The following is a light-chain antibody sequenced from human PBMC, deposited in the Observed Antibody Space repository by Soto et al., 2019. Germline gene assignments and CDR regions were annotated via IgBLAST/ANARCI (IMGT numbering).Light chain of an antibody. CDR2: DVS. CDR3: SSYTSSSPPLV. CDR1: SSDVGGYNY. V-gene: IGLV2-14*01. Sequence: QSALTQPASVSGSPGQSFTISCTGTSSDVGGYNYVSWYQQHPGKAPKLMIYDVSNRPSGVSNHSSAYKSGNTASLTISGLQAEDEAYYYCSSYTSSSPPLVFGGGTKLTVL. J-gene: IGLJ2*01.